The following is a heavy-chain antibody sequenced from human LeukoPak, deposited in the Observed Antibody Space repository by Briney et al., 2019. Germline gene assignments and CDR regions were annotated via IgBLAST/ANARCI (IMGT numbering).Heavy chain of an antibody. V-gene: IGHV4-38-2*02. J-gene: IGHJ6*03. D-gene: IGHD3-16*01. CDR1: GYSISSGYY. CDR3: ARAPFTPYYYMDV. CDR2: IYHSGST. Sequence: SETLSLTCTVSGYSISSGYYWGWIRQPPVKGLEWIGSIYHSGSTYYNPSLKSRVTISVDTSKKQFSLKLSSVTAADTAVYYCARAPFTPYYYMDVWGKGTTVTVSS.